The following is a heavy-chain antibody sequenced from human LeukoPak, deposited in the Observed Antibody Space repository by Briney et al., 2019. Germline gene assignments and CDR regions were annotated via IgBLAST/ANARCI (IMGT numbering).Heavy chain of an antibody. CDR2: IYPGDSDT. Sequence: GESLKISCKGSGYSFTSYWIGWVRQMPGKGLEWMGIIYPGDSDTRYSPSFQGQVTVSADKSISTAYPQWSSLKASDTAMYYCARTTGIAVAANEYFDYWGQGTLVTVSS. CDR1: GYSFTSYW. J-gene: IGHJ4*02. D-gene: IGHD6-19*01. CDR3: ARTTGIAVAANEYFDY. V-gene: IGHV5-51*01.